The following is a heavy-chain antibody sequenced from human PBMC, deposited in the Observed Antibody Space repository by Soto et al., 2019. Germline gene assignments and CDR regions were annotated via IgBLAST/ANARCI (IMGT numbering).Heavy chain of an antibody. V-gene: IGHV4-31*03. CDR3: ARVGVVATSNYDY. CDR2: IHYSWNT. CDR1: GSIISSGGYY. D-gene: IGHD5-12*01. J-gene: IGHJ4*02. Sequence: SEPLSLTCTVSGSIISSGGYYWSWIRLHPAKGLECVGHIHYSWNTYYNPTLKSRVTISVDTAKSQFSLNLSAVTAADTAVYYGARVGVVATSNYDYWGQGTMVTVSS.